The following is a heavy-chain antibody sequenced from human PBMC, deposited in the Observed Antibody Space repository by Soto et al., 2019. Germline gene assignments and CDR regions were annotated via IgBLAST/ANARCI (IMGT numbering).Heavy chain of an antibody. Sequence: GGSLRLSCTASGFTFSHYALHWLRQTPGKGLEWVAYISYHGNTEKYADSVKGRFTISRDNYKKEVYLQMNSLRIEDTAVYYCARVGLNVFRAANDSYNWFEPWGQGTLVTVSS. D-gene: IGHD6-25*01. CDR1: GFTFSHYA. CDR3: ARVGLNVFRAANDSYNWFEP. J-gene: IGHJ5*02. CDR2: ISYHGNTE. V-gene: IGHV3-30*04.